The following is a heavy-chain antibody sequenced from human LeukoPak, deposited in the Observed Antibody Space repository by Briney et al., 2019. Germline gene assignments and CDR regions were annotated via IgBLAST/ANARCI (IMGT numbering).Heavy chain of an antibody. CDR2: ISSSRSYI. V-gene: IGHV3-21*01. CDR1: GFTVSSNY. J-gene: IGHJ4*02. CDR3: ARFIAAPYYFDY. D-gene: IGHD6-13*01. Sequence: GGSLRLSCAASGFTVSSNYMSWVRQAPGKGLEWVSFISSSRSYIYYADSVKGRFTISRDNAKNSLYLQMNSLRAEDTAVYYCARFIAAPYYFDYWGRGTLVTVSS.